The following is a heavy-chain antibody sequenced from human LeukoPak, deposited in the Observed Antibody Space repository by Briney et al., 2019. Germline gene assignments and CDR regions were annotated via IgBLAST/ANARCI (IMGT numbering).Heavy chain of an antibody. J-gene: IGHJ4*02. D-gene: IGHD3-10*01. CDR3: TTGNFGPY. Sequence: GGSLRLSCAASGFTFSNAWMNWVRQAPGKGLEWVGRIKRKTEGGTTDYGAPVKGRFTISRDDSKNTLYLQMNSLKTEDTAFYYCTTGNFGPYWGQGTLVTVSS. CDR1: GFTFSNAW. CDR2: IKRKTEGGTT. V-gene: IGHV3-15*07.